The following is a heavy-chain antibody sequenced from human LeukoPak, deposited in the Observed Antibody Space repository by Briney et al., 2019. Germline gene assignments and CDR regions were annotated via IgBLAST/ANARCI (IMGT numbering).Heavy chain of an antibody. J-gene: IGHJ4*02. V-gene: IGHV3-23*01. CDR1: GFTFSSSA. CDR2: IPASGPKT. CDR3: VKEASKTFGIYTADY. Sequence: PGGSLRLSCAASGFTFSSSAMGWVRRAPQKELEWVSAIPASGPKTYYTGSVRGRFTISRDNSKNTVYLQMQSLRAEDTAVYYCVKEASKTFGIYTADYWGQGTLVTVSS. D-gene: IGHD3-16*01.